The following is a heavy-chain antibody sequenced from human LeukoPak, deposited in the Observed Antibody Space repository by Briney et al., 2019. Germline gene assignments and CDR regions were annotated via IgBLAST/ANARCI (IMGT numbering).Heavy chain of an antibody. D-gene: IGHD1-26*01. Sequence: SETLSLTCTVSGGSITNYYWSWIRQPPGKGLEWIGYISYSGHPNYSPSLKSRVTISLDTSKNQFSLKLSSVTAADTAVYYYAREGGSYDFDYWGQGTLVTVSS. CDR1: GGSITNYY. J-gene: IGHJ4*02. CDR2: ISYSGHP. V-gene: IGHV4-59*12. CDR3: AREGGSYDFDY.